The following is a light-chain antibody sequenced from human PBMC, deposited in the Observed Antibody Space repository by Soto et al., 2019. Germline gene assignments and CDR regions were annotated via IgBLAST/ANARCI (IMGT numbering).Light chain of an antibody. CDR3: QQYNSYSPWT. CDR1: QSINSW. CDR2: DAS. V-gene: IGKV1-5*01. J-gene: IGKJ1*01. Sequence: DIQMTQSPSTLSASVGDRVTITCRASQSINSWLAWYQQKPGKAPKLLIYDASSLESGVPSRFSGSGSGTEFTLTISRLQPDDVATYYCQQYNSYSPWTFGQGTKVEIK.